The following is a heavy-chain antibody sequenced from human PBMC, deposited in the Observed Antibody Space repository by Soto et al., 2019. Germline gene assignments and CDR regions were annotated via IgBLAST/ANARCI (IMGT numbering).Heavy chain of an antibody. CDR1: GFTFDDYT. CDR3: AKDIGCSGGSCYSSHYYYYGMDV. Sequence: HPGGSLRLSCAASGFTFDDYTMHWVRQAPGKGLEWVSLISWDGGSTYYADSVKGRFTISRDNSKNSLYLQMNSLRTEDTALYYCAKDIGCSGGSCYSSHYYYYGMDVWGQGTTVTVSS. J-gene: IGHJ6*02. V-gene: IGHV3-43*01. D-gene: IGHD2-15*01. CDR2: ISWDGGST.